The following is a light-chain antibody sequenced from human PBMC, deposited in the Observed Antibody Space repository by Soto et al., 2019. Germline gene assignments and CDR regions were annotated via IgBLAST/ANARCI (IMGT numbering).Light chain of an antibody. Sequence: EVVLTQSPAILSLSPGERATLSCRASQSVSDYLAWYQQKPGQAPRLLMYETSKRATGIPARFSGSGSGTDFTLTISSLEPEDFVVYYCQHRNRWLRTFGQGTKLEIK. CDR1: QSVSDY. CDR2: ETS. CDR3: QHRNRWLRT. V-gene: IGKV3-11*01. J-gene: IGKJ2*01.